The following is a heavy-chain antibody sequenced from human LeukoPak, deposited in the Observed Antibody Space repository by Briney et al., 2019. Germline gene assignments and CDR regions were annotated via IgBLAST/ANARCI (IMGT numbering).Heavy chain of an antibody. CDR1: GYIFTSSW. V-gene: IGHV5-51*04. J-gene: IGHJ4*02. CDR3: ARVRRSSGWFGDY. Sequence: GESLKISCQASGYIFTSSWIGWARQMPGKGLEWMGIIYPGDSDTRYSPSFQGQVTISADKPVSTAYLQWSSLEASDTAIYYCARVRRSSGWFGDYWGQGTLVTVSS. D-gene: IGHD6-19*01. CDR2: IYPGDSDT.